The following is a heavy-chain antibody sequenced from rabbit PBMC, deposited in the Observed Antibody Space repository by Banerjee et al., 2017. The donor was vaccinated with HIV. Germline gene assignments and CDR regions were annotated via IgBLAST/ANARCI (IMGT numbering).Heavy chain of an antibody. J-gene: IGHJ4*01. Sequence: QEQLVESGGGLVQPEGSLTLTCKASGFDFSSNAMCWVRQAPGKRPEWIACIYTISGTTYYASWAKGRFTISKTSSTTVTLQMTSLTAADTATYFCARDLDGVIGWNFGLWGPGTLVTVS. CDR3: ARDLDGVIGWNFGL. CDR2: IYTISGTT. D-gene: IGHD1-1*01. V-gene: IGHV1S45*01. CDR1: GFDFSSNA.